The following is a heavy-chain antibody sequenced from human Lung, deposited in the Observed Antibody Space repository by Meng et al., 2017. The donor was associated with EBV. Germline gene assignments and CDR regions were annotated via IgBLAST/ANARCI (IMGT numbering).Heavy chain of an antibody. J-gene: IGHJ4*02. V-gene: IGHV3-74*01. CDR3: SRDLVGSADS. Sequence: EVQLVESXXALVRXGGSLKLSCEGSGYTFSRYWMHWVRQVPGKGLVWVSRINEHGSITTYADSVKGRFTISRDNAKNTMYLQMNSLRDEDTGVYFCSRDLVGSADSWGQGTLVTVCS. CDR2: INEHGSIT. CDR1: GYTFSRYW. D-gene: IGHD3-16*01.